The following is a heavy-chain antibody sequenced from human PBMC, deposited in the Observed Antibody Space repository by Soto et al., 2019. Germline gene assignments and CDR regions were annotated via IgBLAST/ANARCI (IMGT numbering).Heavy chain of an antibody. D-gene: IGHD4-17*01. J-gene: IGHJ4*02. CDR3: AYGDSRGPFDS. CDR2: IYATGTT. V-gene: IGHV4-4*07. Sequence: SETLSLTCTVSGASISGFYWSWIRKSAGKGLEWIGRIYATGTTDYNPSLKSRVMMSVDTSKKQFSLKLRSVTAADTAVYYCAYGDSRGPFDSWGQGTLVTVSS. CDR1: GASISGFY.